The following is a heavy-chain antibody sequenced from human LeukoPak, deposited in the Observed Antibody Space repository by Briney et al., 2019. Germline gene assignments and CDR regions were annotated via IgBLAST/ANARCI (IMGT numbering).Heavy chain of an antibody. D-gene: IGHD1/OR15-1a*01. Sequence: ASVKVSCTASGYTFTSYGISWVRQAPGQGLEWMGWISAYNGNTNYAQKLQGRVTMTTDTSTSTAYMELRSLRSDDTAVYYCARERTPEYYFDYWGQGTLVTVSS. V-gene: IGHV1-18*01. J-gene: IGHJ4*02. CDR2: ISAYNGNT. CDR1: GYTFTSYG. CDR3: ARERTPEYYFDY.